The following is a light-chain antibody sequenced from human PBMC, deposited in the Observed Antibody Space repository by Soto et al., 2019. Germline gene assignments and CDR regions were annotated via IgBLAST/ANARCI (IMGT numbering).Light chain of an antibody. V-gene: IGKV3-20*01. CDR1: QSVSSSY. J-gene: IGKJ5*01. Sequence: EIVLTQSPGTLSVSPGERATLSCRASQSVSSSYLAWYQQKRCQAPRLLIYGASSRATGIPDRFSGSGSGTDFTLTITRLEPEDFAVYYCQQYRRSSITFGQGTRLEIK. CDR2: GAS. CDR3: QQYRRSSIT.